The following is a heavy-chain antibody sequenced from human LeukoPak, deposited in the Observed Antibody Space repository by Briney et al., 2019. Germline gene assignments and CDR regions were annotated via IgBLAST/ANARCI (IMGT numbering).Heavy chain of an antibody. Sequence: SVKVSCKASGGTFSSYAISWVRQAPGQGLEWMGRIIPIFGIANYAQKLQGRVTITADKSTSTAYMGLSSLRSEDTAVYYCARYSGYNSFDYWGQGTLVTVSS. D-gene: IGHD5-12*01. J-gene: IGHJ4*02. CDR2: IIPIFGIA. V-gene: IGHV1-69*04. CDR3: ARYSGYNSFDY. CDR1: GGTFSSYA.